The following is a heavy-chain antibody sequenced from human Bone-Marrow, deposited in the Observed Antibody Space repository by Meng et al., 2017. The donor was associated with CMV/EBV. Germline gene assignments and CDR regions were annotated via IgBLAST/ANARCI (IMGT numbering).Heavy chain of an antibody. V-gene: IGHV3-53*01. D-gene: IGHD1-7*01. CDR1: GFTVSSNY. Sequence: GESLKISCAASGFTVSSNYMSWVRQAPGKGLEWVSVIYSGGSTYYADSVKGRFTISRDNSKNTLYLQMNSLRAEDTAVYYCARGNYRYYFDYWGQGTRVTVYS. CDR2: IYSGGST. J-gene: IGHJ4*02. CDR3: ARGNYRYYFDY.